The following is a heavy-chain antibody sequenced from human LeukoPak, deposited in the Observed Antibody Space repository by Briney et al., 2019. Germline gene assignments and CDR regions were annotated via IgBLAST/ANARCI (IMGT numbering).Heavy chain of an antibody. J-gene: IGHJ3*02. Sequence: GGSLRLSCVASVFTFSSYQMNWVRQAPGKGLEWVSYISSTGSTIYYADSVKGRFTISRDNAKNSLYLQMNSLRAEDTAVYYCARDSADSSSFAFDIWGQGTLVTVSS. CDR1: VFTFSSYQ. CDR2: ISSTGSTI. V-gene: IGHV3-48*03. CDR3: ARDSADSSSFAFDI. D-gene: IGHD6-13*01.